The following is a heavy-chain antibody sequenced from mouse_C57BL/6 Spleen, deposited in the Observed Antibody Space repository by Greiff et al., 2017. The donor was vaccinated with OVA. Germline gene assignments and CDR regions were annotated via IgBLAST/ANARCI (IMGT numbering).Heavy chain of an antibody. Sequence: VQLQQPGAELVKPGASVKLSCKASGYTFTSYWMQWVKQRPGQGLEWIGEIDPSDSYTNYNQKFKGKATLTVDTSSSTAYMQLRSLTSKDSAVYYCARSAEEYFDVWGTGTTVTVSS. CDR3: ARSAEEYFDV. CDR2: IDPSDSYT. V-gene: IGHV1-50*01. CDR1: GYTFTSYW. D-gene: IGHD1-2*01. J-gene: IGHJ1*03.